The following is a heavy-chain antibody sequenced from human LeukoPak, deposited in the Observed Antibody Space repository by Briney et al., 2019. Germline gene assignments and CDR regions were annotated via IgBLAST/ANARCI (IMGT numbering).Heavy chain of an antibody. V-gene: IGHV4-39*01. CDR3: AKLKPSSGIAAPSYFDY. CDR2: IYYSGST. Sequence: SETLSLTCTVSGGSNGSSSYYWGWIRQPPGKGLEWIGSIYYSGSTYYNPSLKSRVTISVDTSKNQFSLKLSSVTAADTAVYYCAKLKPSSGIAAPSYFDYWGQGTLVTVSS. J-gene: IGHJ4*02. D-gene: IGHD6-13*01. CDR1: GGSNGSSSYY.